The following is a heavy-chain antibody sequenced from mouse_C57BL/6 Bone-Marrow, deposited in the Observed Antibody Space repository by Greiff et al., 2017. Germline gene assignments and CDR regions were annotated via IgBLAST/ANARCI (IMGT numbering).Heavy chain of an antibody. V-gene: IGHV1-47*01. Sequence: VKLMESGAELVKPGASVQMSCKASGYTFPTYPIEWMKQNHGKSLEWIGNFHPYNDDTKYNEKFKGKATLTVEKSSNTVYLELSRLTSDDAAVYYSTRSSTFFYYFDYWGQGTTLTVSS. D-gene: IGHD5-1*01. CDR2: FHPYNDDT. J-gene: IGHJ2*01. CDR3: TRSSTFFYYFDY. CDR1: GYTFPTYP.